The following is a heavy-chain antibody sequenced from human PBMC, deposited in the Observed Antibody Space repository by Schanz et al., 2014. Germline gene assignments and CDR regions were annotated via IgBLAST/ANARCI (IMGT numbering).Heavy chain of an antibody. D-gene: IGHD1-1*01. CDR3: ARLEYTSGWQGFDY. Sequence: QVQLQESGPGLVKPSGTLSLTCTISRGSIGSTNWWSWLRQSPRKGLEWISDIYETGRTNYNPSPGSRATVSVERPPNLSSLRLTAVTAADTAVYYCARLEYTSGWQGFDYWGQGILVTVSP. J-gene: IGHJ4*02. V-gene: IGHV4-4*02. CDR1: RGSIGSTNW. CDR2: IYETGRT.